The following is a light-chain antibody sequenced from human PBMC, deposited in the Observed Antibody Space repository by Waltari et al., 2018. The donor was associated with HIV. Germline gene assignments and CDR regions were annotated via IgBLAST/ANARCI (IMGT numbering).Light chain of an antibody. CDR3: QSYDSRLRAVV. J-gene: IGLJ2*01. V-gene: IGLV1-40*01. CDR1: SSTPGAGYD. CDR2: GNN. Sequence: QSVLTQPPSVSGAPGQRVTISCTGSSSTPGAGYDVHWYQQLPGTAPKLLIYGNNNRPSGVPDRVSGSKSGTSVSLAITGLHAEDEADYFCQSYDSRLRAVVFGGGTKLTVL.